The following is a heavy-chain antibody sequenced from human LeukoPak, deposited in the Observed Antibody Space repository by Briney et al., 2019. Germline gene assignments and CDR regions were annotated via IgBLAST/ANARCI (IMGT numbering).Heavy chain of an antibody. Sequence: PSETLSLTCTVSGGSISSSSYYWGWIRQPPGKGLEWIGSIYYSGSTYYNPSLKSRVTISVDTSKNQFSLKLSSVTAADTAVYYCARDLSMVRKFDYWGQGTLVTVSS. CDR1: GGSISSSSYY. J-gene: IGHJ4*02. CDR2: IYYSGST. V-gene: IGHV4-39*07. D-gene: IGHD3-10*01. CDR3: ARDLSMVRKFDY.